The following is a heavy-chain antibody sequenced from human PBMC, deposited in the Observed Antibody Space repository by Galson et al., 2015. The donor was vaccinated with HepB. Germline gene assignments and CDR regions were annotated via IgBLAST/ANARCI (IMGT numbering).Heavy chain of an antibody. CDR3: ARREGLTMVRGVRDHIYKGFDV. CDR2: INSGSDTI. J-gene: IGHJ6*02. D-gene: IGHD3-10*01. Sequence: SLRLSCAASGFTFRSFAMNWVRLAPGKGLEWISYINSGSDTISYADSVKGRLTISRDNAKNSLDLQMSSLRDEDTAVYYCARREGLTMVRGVRDHIYKGFDVWGQGTTVTVSS. CDR1: GFTFRSFA. V-gene: IGHV3-48*02.